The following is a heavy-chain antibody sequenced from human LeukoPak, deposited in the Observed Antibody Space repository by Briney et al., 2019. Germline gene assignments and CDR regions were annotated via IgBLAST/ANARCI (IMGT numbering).Heavy chain of an antibody. D-gene: IGHD6-19*01. V-gene: IGHV5-51*01. J-gene: IGHJ4*02. CDR3: ARRGLVAVAGLSFFY. CDR2: IYPGDSDT. Sequence: PGESLKISCKGSGYSFTSYWIGWVRQMPGKGLEWMGIIYPGDSDTRYSPSFQGQVTISADKSISTAYLQWSSLKASDTAMYYCARRGLVAVAGLSFFYWGQGTLVTVSS. CDR1: GYSFTSYW.